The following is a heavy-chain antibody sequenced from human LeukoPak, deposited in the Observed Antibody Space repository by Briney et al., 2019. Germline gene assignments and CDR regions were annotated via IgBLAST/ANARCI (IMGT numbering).Heavy chain of an antibody. J-gene: IGHJ4*02. CDR2: ISGSTSFT. CDR1: GFTFSDYY. V-gene: IGHV3-11*03. CDR3: VRWRSGTYRFDC. D-gene: IGHD1-26*01. Sequence: PGGSLRLSCAASGFTFSDYYMSWVRQAPGRGLEWVSYISGSTSFTDYAGSVKGRFTISRDNAKNSLSLQVNSLRAGDTAVYYCVRWRSGTYRFDCWGQGTLVTVSS.